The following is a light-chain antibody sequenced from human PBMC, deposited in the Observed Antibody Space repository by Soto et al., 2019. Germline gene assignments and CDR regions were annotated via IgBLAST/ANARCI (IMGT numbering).Light chain of an antibody. CDR3: QQSYSFPLT. CDR1: QSITKY. CDR2: AAS. V-gene: IGKV1-39*01. Sequence: DLQMTQSPSSLSASVGDRVTISCRASQSITKYVNWYHQTPGKAPKLLIYAASSLESGVPSRFSGSGSGTDFTLTISNLQPGDFATYYCQQSYSFPLTFGGGTRLEIK. J-gene: IGKJ4*01.